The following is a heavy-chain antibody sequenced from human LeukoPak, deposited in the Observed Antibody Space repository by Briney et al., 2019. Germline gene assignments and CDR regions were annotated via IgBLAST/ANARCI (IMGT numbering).Heavy chain of an antibody. Sequence: PGRSLRLSCAASGFTFSSYGMHWVRQAPGKGLERVAVISYDGSNKYYADSVKGRFTISRDNSKNTLYLQMNSLRAEDTAVYYYARSYYYDSSGYYDTFSSFDYWGQGTLVTVSS. V-gene: IGHV3-30*03. J-gene: IGHJ4*02. CDR2: ISYDGSNK. D-gene: IGHD3-22*01. CDR3: ARSYYYDSSGYYDTFSSFDY. CDR1: GFTFSSYG.